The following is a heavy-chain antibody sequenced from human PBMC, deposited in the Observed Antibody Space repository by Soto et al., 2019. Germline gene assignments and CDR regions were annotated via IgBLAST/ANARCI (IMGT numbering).Heavy chain of an antibody. CDR3: ATSSTAQYSSSWYRTDYYYGMDV. V-gene: IGHV5-51*01. CDR1: GYSFTSYW. J-gene: IGHJ6*02. CDR2: IYPGDSDT. Sequence: GESLKISCKGSGYSFTSYWIGWVRQMPGKGLEWMGIIYPGDSDTRYSPSFQGQVTISADKSISTAYLQWSSLKASDTAMYYCATSSTAQYSSSWYRTDYYYGMDVWGQGTTVT. D-gene: IGHD6-13*01.